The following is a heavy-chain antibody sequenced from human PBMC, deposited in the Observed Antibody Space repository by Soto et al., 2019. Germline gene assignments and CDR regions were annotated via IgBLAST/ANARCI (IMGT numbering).Heavy chain of an antibody. CDR3: AHTIVVVPTAHDAFDV. V-gene: IGHV2-5*02. Sequence: QITLKESGPTLVKPTQTLTLTCTFSGFSLSSIGVGVGWIRQPPGKALEWLGILYWDDDKHYSPSLKSXISXXXXXXXXXXXXXXXXXXXXXXXXXYCAHTIVVVPTAHDAFDVWGQGTMVTVSS. CDR2: LYWDDDK. J-gene: IGHJ3*01. D-gene: IGHD2-2*01. CDR1: GFSLSSIGVG.